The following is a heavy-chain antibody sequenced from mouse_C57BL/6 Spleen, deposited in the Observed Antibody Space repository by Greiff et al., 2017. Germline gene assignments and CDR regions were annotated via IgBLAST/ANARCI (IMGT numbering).Heavy chain of an antibody. CDR3: ARGGDSSGDEADY. D-gene: IGHD3-2*02. Sequence: QVQLKQPGAELVMPGASVKLSCKASGYTFTSYWMHWVKQRPGQGLEWIGEIDPSDSYTNYNQKFKGKSTLTVDKSSSTAYMQLSSLTSEDSAVYYCARGGDSSGDEADYWGQGTTLTVSS. CDR2: IDPSDSYT. V-gene: IGHV1-69*01. CDR1: GYTFTSYW. J-gene: IGHJ2*01.